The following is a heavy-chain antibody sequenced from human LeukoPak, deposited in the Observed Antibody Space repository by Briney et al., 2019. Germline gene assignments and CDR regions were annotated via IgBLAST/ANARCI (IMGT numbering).Heavy chain of an antibody. CDR2: IKQDGSEK. J-gene: IGHJ4*02. Sequence: PGGSLRLSCAASGFTFSYYYMSGVRQAPGKGLEWVANIKQDGSEKYYVDSVKGRFTISRDNAKNSLYLQMNSLRAEDTAVYYCARVTDGYNSWYFDYWGQGTLVTVSS. D-gene: IGHD5-24*01. CDR3: ARVTDGYNSWYFDY. V-gene: IGHV3-7*03. CDR1: GFTFSYYY.